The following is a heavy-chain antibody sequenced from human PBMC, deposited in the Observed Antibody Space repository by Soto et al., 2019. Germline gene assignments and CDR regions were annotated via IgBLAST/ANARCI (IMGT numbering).Heavy chain of an antibody. D-gene: IGHD5-12*01. CDR3: ARDAGFGYGRHMDV. J-gene: IGHJ6*03. Sequence: PGGSLRLSCAASGFTFSSYAMSWVRQAPGKGLEWVSAISGSGGSTYYADSVKGRFTISRDNSKNTLYLQMNSLRAEDTAVYYCARDAGFGYGRHMDVWGKGTTVTVSS. CDR1: GFTFSSYA. V-gene: IGHV3-23*01. CDR2: ISGSGGST.